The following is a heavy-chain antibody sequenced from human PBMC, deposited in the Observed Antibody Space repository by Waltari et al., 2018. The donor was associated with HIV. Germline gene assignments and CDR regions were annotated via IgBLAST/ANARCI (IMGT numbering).Heavy chain of an antibody. V-gene: IGHV3-15*01. Sequence: EVQLVESGGGLVKPGGSLRLSCAASGFNFTNAGMSWVRQAPGKGLEWVGRIKSKSDGGTTDYAAPVRGRFTISRDDSKDTLYLQVNSLKTDDTAVYYCATAGSTGTTRGYWGQGTLVTVSS. J-gene: IGHJ4*02. CDR3: ATAGSTGTTRGY. CDR2: IKSKSDGGTT. D-gene: IGHD1-1*01. CDR1: GFNFTNAG.